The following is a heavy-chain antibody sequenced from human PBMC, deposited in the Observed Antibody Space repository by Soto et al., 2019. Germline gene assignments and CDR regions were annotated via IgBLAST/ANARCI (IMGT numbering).Heavy chain of an antibody. CDR3: ARALRAPRVATAMPYYVDV. Sequence: EVQLVESGGGLVQPGGSLRLSCAASGFTFGSYSMNWVRQAPGKGLEWVSFILSSSGVIYYADSVKGRFTISRDNAKNSLYLQMNSLRAEDTAVYYCARALRAPRVATAMPYYVDVWAKGTTVTVSS. CDR1: GFTFGSYS. V-gene: IGHV3-48*01. D-gene: IGHD2-2*01. J-gene: IGHJ6*03. CDR2: ILSSSGVI.